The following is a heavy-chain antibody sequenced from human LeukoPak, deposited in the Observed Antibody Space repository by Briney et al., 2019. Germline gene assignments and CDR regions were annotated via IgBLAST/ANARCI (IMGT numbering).Heavy chain of an antibody. D-gene: IGHD2-2*01. V-gene: IGHV1-69*05. J-gene: IGHJ5*02. CDR3: SRDSGEKLKRTSRTCRNHWVDP. CDR1: GGTFSSYA. Sequence: ASVKVSCKASGGTFSSYAISWVRQAPGQGLEWMGGIIPIFGTANYAQKFQGRVTITTDESTSTAYMELSSLRSEDTAVYYWSRDSGEKLKRTSRTCRNHWVDPLGQGTLVTVSS. CDR2: IIPIFGTA.